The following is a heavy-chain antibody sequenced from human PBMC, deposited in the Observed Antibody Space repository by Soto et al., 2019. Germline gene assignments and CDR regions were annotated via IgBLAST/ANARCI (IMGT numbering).Heavy chain of an antibody. CDR3: ARDLAAVPRAFDY. Sequence: SETLSLTCTVSGGSISSYFYIWVRQPPGKGLEWIGSVYYTGTTDYNPSLKSRDAISVDTSKTQFSLNLRSVTAADTAVYYCARDLAAVPRAFDYWGRGTLVTVSS. D-gene: IGHD6-13*01. CDR1: GGSISSYF. J-gene: IGHJ4*02. V-gene: IGHV4-59*01. CDR2: VYYTGTT.